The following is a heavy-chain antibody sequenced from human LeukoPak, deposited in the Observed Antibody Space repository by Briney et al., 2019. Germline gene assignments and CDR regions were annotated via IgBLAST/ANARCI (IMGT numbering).Heavy chain of an antibody. CDR1: GFFFSSYG. CDR3: ARAHYNWNEPPFDS. D-gene: IGHD1-20*01. V-gene: IGHV3-33*01. Sequence: PGGSLRLSCAASGFFFSSYGMPWVRLAPGKGLEWVALIWYDGSNKYYADSVKGRFTISRDNSKNTLSLQMNSLRAEDTAVYYCARAHYNWNEPPFDSWGQGTLVTVSS. J-gene: IGHJ4*02. CDR2: IWYDGSNK.